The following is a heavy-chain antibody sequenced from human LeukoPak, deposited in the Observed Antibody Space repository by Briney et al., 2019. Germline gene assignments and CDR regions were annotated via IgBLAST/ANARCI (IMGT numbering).Heavy chain of an antibody. D-gene: IGHD3-9*01. CDR3: ARDDILTGSAFDI. CDR2: INPNSGGT. Sequence: ASVKVSCKASEYTFTGYYMHWVRQAPGQGLEWMGWINPNSGGTNYAQKFQGRVTMTRDTSISTAYMELSRLRSDDTAVYYCARDDILTGSAFDIWGQGTMVTVSS. J-gene: IGHJ3*02. V-gene: IGHV1-2*02. CDR1: EYTFTGYY.